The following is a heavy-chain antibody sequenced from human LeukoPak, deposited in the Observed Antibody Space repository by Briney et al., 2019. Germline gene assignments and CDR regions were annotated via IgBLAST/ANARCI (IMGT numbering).Heavy chain of an antibody. J-gene: IGHJ2*01. D-gene: IGHD3-10*01. CDR2: IYPDDSDT. Sequence: GESLKISFQASGYTFTSYWIAWVRQMPGKGLEGMGIIYPDDSDTTYSPSFQGQVTISVDKSFSTAYLQWSSLKVSDTAIYYCARLGGDTYYFGSASYPNWYFDLWGRGTLVTVSS. V-gene: IGHV5-51*01. CDR3: ARLGGDTYYFGSASYPNWYFDL. CDR1: GYTFTSYW.